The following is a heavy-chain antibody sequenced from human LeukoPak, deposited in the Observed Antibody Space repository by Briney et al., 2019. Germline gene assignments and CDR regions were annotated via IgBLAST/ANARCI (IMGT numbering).Heavy chain of an antibody. V-gene: IGHV3-30*02. CDR2: IRYDGSNK. J-gene: IGHJ4*02. CDR1: GFTFSSYG. Sequence: PGGSLRLSCAASGFTFSSYGMHRVPQAPGKGLEWVAFIRYDGSNKYYADSVKGRFTISRDNSKNTLYLQMNSLKAEDTAVYYCSKYNGYYDSSCYFDYWGQGTLVTVSS. CDR3: SKYNGYYDSSCYFDY. D-gene: IGHD3-22*01.